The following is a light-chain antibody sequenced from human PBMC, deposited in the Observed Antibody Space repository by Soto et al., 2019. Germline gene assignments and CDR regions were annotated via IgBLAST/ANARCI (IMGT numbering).Light chain of an antibody. J-gene: IGKJ1*01. Sequence: DIQMTQSPSTLSASVGDRVTITCRASQSLSNRLAWYQQKPGKAPKVLIYDASSLESGVPSRFSGSGSGTDFILTISSLQPDDFAPYYWQYYAGVWTFGQGTKVEIK. CDR3: QYYAGVWT. CDR2: DAS. CDR1: QSLSNR. V-gene: IGKV1-5*01.